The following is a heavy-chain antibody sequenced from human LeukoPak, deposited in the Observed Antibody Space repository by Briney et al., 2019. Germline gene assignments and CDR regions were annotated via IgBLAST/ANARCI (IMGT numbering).Heavy chain of an antibody. Sequence: SETLSLTCTVSGGSISSYYWSWIRQPPGKGLEWIGYIYYSGSTNYNPSLKSRVTISVDTSKNQFSLKLGSVTAADTAVYYCARGGYTYGFDYWGQGTLVTVSS. CDR3: ARGGYTYGFDY. CDR2: IYYSGST. J-gene: IGHJ4*02. D-gene: IGHD5-18*01. CDR1: GGSISSYY. V-gene: IGHV4-59*01.